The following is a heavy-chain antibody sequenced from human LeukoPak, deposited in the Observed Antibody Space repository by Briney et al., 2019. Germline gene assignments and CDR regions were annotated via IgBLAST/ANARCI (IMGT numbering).Heavy chain of an antibody. CDR3: ARYYCSSTSCYDGGVFGY. Sequence: GESLKISCKGSGYSFTSYWIGWVRQMPGKGLEWMGIIYPGDSDTRYSPSFQGQVTISADKSISTAYLQWSSLKASDTAMYYCARYYCSSTSCYDGGVFGYWGQGTLVTVSS. CDR2: IYPGDSDT. J-gene: IGHJ4*02. CDR1: GYSFTSYW. V-gene: IGHV5-51*01. D-gene: IGHD2-2*01.